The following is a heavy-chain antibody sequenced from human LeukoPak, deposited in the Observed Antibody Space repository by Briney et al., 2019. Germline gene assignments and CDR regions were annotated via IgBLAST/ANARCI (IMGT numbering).Heavy chain of an antibody. CDR2: INTNTGNA. CDR1: GYTFTSYG. D-gene: IGHD3/OR15-3a*01. V-gene: IGHV7-4-1*02. J-gene: IGHJ4*02. Sequence: GASVKVSCKASGYTFTSYGMNWARQAPGQGHEWIGWINTNTGNATYAQGFTGRFVFTLDTSVSTAYLQISSLKAEDTAIYYCAREVWYGGFMDWWGQGTLVTVSS. CDR3: AREVWYGGFMDW.